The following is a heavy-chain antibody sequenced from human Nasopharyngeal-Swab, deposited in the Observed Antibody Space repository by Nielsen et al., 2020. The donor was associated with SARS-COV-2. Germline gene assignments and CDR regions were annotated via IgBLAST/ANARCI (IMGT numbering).Heavy chain of an antibody. J-gene: IGHJ4*02. CDR2: IGDKDDNYAT. CDR3: TTDFYFDY. V-gene: IGHV3-73*01. Sequence: GESLKISCAASGFILSASAIHWVRQASGKGLEWVGGIGDKDDNYATTYGASVQGRFTISRDDSKNTAFLQMDSLKTEDTALYYCTTDFYFDYWGRGTLVTVSS. CDR1: GFILSASA.